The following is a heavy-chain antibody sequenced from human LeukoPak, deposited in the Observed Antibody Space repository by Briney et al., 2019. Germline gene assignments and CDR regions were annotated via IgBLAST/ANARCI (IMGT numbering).Heavy chain of an antibody. CDR1: GYSSTSYW. Sequence: GESLKISCKGSGYSSTSYWIGWVRQMPGKGLEWMGIIYPGDSDTRYSPSFQGQVTISADKSISTAYLQWSSLKASDTAMYYCARHVKRMGSSSSIGYYMDVWGKGTTVTVSS. CDR3: ARHVKRMGSSSSIGYYMDV. CDR2: IYPGDSDT. J-gene: IGHJ6*03. V-gene: IGHV5-51*01. D-gene: IGHD6-6*01.